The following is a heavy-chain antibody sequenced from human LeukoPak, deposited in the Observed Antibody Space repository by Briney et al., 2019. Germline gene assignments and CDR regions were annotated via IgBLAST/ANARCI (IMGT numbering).Heavy chain of an antibody. V-gene: IGHV1-69*13. D-gene: IGHD2-2*01. CDR1: GGTFSSYA. Sequence: GASVKVSCKASGGTFSSYAISWVRQAPGQGLEWMGGIIPIFGTANYAQKFQGRVTITADESTGTAYMELSSLRSEDTAVYYCARATLFEVPAAMPPDYWGQGTLVTVSS. CDR3: ARATLFEVPAAMPPDY. J-gene: IGHJ4*02. CDR2: IIPIFGTA.